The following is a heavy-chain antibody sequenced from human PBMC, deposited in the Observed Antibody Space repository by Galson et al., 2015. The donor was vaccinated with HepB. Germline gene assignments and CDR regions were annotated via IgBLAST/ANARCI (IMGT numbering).Heavy chain of an antibody. J-gene: IGHJ4*02. CDR1: GGSISSYY. V-gene: IGHV4-59*01. CDR2: IYHSGNT. Sequence: SETLSLTCTVSGGSISSYYWSWIRQPPGKGLEWIGNIYHSGNTNYNPSLKSRVIILVDTSKNQFSLKLSSVTAADTAVYYCACSPLTVRGVTVFDDWGQGTLVTVSS. D-gene: IGHD3-10*01. CDR3: ACSPLTVRGVTVFDD.